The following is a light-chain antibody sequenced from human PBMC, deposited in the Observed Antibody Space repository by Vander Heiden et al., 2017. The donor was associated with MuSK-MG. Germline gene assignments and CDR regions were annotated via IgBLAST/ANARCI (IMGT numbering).Light chain of an antibody. V-gene: IGLV2-8*01. CDR1: SSDVGGYNY. CDR3: SSYAGSNNPYV. J-gene: IGLJ1*01. Sequence: QSALTQPPSASGSPGQSVTISCTGTSSDVGGYNYVSWYQQHPGKAPKLMIYEVSKWPSGVPARFSGSKSGNTASLTVSGPQAADEADYYCSSYAGSNNPYVFGTGTKVTVL. CDR2: EVS.